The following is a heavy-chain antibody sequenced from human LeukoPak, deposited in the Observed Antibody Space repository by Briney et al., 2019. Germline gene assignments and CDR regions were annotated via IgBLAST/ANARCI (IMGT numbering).Heavy chain of an antibody. CDR1: GFTFSSYG. J-gene: IGHJ3*02. CDR3: AKDGRDGLRRGAFDI. D-gene: IGHD5-24*01. CDR2: IRYDGSNK. V-gene: IGHV3-30*02. Sequence: GGSLRLSCAASGFTFSSYGMHWVRQAPGKGLEWVAFIRYDGSNKYYADSVKGRFTISRDNSKNTLYLQMNSLRTEDTAVYYCAKDGRDGLRRGAFDIWGQGTMVTVSS.